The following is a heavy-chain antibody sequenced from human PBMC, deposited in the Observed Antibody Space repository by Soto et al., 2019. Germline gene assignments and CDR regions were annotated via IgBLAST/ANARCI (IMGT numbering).Heavy chain of an antibody. CDR2: IIPILGIA. CDR1: RGTFSSYT. J-gene: IGHJ4*02. CDR3: ARDRGGSYGDY. D-gene: IGHD1-26*01. Sequence: QVQLVQSGAEVKKPGSSVKVSCKASRGTFSSYTISWVRQAPGQGLEWMGRIIPILGIANYAQKFEGRVTITADKSTSTAYMELSSLRSEDTAVYYYARDRGGSYGDYWGQGTLVTVSS. V-gene: IGHV1-69*08.